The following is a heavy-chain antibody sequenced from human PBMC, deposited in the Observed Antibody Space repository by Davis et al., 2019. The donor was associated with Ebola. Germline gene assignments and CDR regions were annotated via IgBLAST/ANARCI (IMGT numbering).Heavy chain of an antibody. Sequence: SETLSLTCTVSGDSISSGSYYWSWIRQPAGKGLEWIGHIYTSGSTNYNPSLKSRVTISVDRSQNQFSLKLTSVTAADTAVYYCARDHWGMGSWGQGTLVIVSS. CDR3: ARDHWGMGS. CDR2: IYTSGST. V-gene: IGHV4-61*09. CDR1: GDSISSGSYY. J-gene: IGHJ5*02. D-gene: IGHD3-16*01.